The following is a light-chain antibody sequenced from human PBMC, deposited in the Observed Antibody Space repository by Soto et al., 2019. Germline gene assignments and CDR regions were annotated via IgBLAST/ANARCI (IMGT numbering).Light chain of an antibody. Sequence: EIVLTQSPSTLSLSAGERATLSCRASQSISTYLAWYQQRPGQAPRLLIYDASNKATGIPARFSGSGSGTDFTLSISRLEPEDFAVYYCQQRHTWPLTFGGGTNVEIK. V-gene: IGKV3-11*01. J-gene: IGKJ4*01. CDR2: DAS. CDR3: QQRHTWPLT. CDR1: QSISTY.